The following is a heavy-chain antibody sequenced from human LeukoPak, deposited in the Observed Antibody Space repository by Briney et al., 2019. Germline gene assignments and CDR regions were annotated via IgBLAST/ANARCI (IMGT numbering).Heavy chain of an antibody. D-gene: IGHD4-17*01. CDR2: IIPILGIA. J-gene: IGHJ4*02. CDR3: ARGPPNDYGDYVSFDY. Sequence: ASVKVSCKASGGTFSSYAISWVRQAPGQGLEWMGRIIPILGIANYAQKFQGRVTIAADKSTSTAYMELSSLRSEDTAVYYCARGPPNDYGDYVSFDYWGQGTLVTVSS. CDR1: GGTFSSYA. V-gene: IGHV1-69*04.